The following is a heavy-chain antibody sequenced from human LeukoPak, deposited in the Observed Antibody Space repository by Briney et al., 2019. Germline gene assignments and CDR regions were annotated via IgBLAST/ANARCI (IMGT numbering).Heavy chain of an antibody. CDR2: IYHSGST. CDR1: GYSISSGYY. CDR3: ARKFFRRPLPMVRGVTGRPDAFDI. J-gene: IGHJ3*02. V-gene: IGHV4-38-2*02. D-gene: IGHD3-10*01. Sequence: SETLSLTCTVSGYSISSGYYWGWIRQPPGKGLEWIGSIYHSGSTYYNPSLKSRVTISVDTSKNQFSLKLSSVTAADTAVYYCARKFFRRPLPMVRGVTGRPDAFDIWGQGTMVTVSS.